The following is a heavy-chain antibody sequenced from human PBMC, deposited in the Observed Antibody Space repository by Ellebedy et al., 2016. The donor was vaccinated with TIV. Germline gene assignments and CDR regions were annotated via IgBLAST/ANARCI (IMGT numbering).Heavy chain of an antibody. CDR2: ISYDGSNK. V-gene: IGHV3-30-3*01. D-gene: IGHD3-22*01. Sequence: GGSLRLXXAASGFTFSSYAVHWVRQAPGKGLEWVAVISYDGSNKYYADSVKGRFIISRDNSKNMLYLQINSLRAEDTAVYYCARDSGYYDSSGYSDFDYWGQGTLVTVSS. CDR1: GFTFSSYA. J-gene: IGHJ4*02. CDR3: ARDSGYYDSSGYSDFDY.